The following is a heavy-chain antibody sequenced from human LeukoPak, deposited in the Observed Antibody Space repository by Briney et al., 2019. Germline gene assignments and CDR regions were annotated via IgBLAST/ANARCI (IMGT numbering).Heavy chain of an antibody. J-gene: IGHJ4*02. CDR1: GYTFTSYG. Sequence: ASVKVSCKASGYTFTSYGISWVRQAPGQGLEWMGWISAYNGNTNYAQKLQGRVTMTTDTSTSTAYMELSSLRSEDTAVYYCARGPRYCSGGSCYGGITPGNDYWGQGTLVTVSS. CDR2: ISAYNGNT. D-gene: IGHD2-15*01. V-gene: IGHV1-18*01. CDR3: ARGPRYCSGGSCYGGITPGNDY.